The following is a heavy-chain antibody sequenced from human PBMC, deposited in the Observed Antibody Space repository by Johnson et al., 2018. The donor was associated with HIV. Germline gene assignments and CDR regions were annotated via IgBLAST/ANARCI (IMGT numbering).Heavy chain of an antibody. J-gene: IGHJ3*02. D-gene: IGHD6-13*01. CDR2: MWYDGSNR. V-gene: IGHV3-33*06. Sequence: QVQLVESGGGVVQPGRSLRLSCAASGFTFSTYGMHWVRQAPGKGLEWVAVMWYDGSNRYYADSVKGRFTISRDTSKNTLYLQMNSLRAEDTAVYYCAKDQWGSSWTNDAFDIWGQGTMVTVSS. CDR3: AKDQWGSSWTNDAFDI. CDR1: GFTFSTYG.